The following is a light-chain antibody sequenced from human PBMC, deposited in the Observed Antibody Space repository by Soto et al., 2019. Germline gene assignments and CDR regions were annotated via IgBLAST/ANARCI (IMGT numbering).Light chain of an antibody. CDR1: SSNIGNNY. CDR2: ENN. CDR3: GTWDSSLSAYV. V-gene: IGLV1-51*02. J-gene: IGLJ1*01. Sequence: QSVLTQPPSVSAAPGQKVTISCSGSSSNIGNNYVSWYQQLPGTAPTLLIYENNKRPSGIPDRFSGSKSGTSATLGITGLQTGDEADYYCGTWDSSLSAYVFGTGTKVTVL.